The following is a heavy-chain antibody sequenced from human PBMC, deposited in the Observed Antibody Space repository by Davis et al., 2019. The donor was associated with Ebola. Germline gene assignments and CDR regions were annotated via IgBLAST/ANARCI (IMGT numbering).Heavy chain of an antibody. CDR2: FDHSGNT. V-gene: IGHV4-59*08. CDR1: GASVSSTN. D-gene: IGHD2/OR15-2a*01. J-gene: IGHJ5*02. CDR3: ARRPVLSGMGKDRWLDP. Sequence: PSETLSLTCSVSGASVSSTNWNWVRQSPGRGLEWIANFDHSGNTYYNPSLMSRVSLSIDMSRNEVSLNLRSVTAADTAVYYCARRPVLSGMGKDRWLDPWGQGVLVTVSP.